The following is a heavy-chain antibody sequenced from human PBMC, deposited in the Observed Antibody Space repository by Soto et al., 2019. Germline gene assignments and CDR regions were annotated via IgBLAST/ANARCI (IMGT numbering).Heavy chain of an antibody. CDR1: GYTFTSYG. J-gene: IGHJ4*02. V-gene: IGHV1-3*01. CDR2: INAGNGNT. CDR3: ARASSRFGTYY. Sequence: ASVKVSCKASGYTFTSYGMHWVRQAPGQRLEWMGWINAGNGNTKYSQKFQGRVTIPIDTSASTAYMELSSLRSEDTAVYYCARASSRFGTYYWGQGTLVPV. D-gene: IGHD6-13*01.